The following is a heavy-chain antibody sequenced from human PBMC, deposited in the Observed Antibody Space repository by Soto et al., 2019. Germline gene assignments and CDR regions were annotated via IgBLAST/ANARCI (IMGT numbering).Heavy chain of an antibody. CDR1: GFSVSSNY. Sequence: HPGGSLRLSCEASGFSVSSNYMSWVRQAPGKGLEWVSVISAGGSIYYADSVKGRFTISRDNFKNTLSLQMNSLSAEDTAVYYCARSLPTITYYGEYYFDSWGQGALVTVPQ. J-gene: IGHJ4*02. CDR2: ISAGGSI. V-gene: IGHV3-53*01. D-gene: IGHD3-10*01. CDR3: ARSLPTITYYGEYYFDS.